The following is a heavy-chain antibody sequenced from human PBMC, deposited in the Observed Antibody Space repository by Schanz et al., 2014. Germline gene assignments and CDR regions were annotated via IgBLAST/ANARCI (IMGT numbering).Heavy chain of an antibody. Sequence: EVQLLESGGGLVQPGGSLRLSCEASGFSFGNYGMSWVRQAPGKGLEWVSGFDAHDGRAYYADSAKGRFTISRDNSKSTLYVKMNSLRVEDTAVYYCARALFPGGTQTFGNWGRGTLXTVSS. D-gene: IGHD1-1*01. J-gene: IGHJ4*02. V-gene: IGHV3-23*01. CDR1: GFSFGNYG. CDR3: ARALFPGGTQTFGN. CDR2: FDAHDGRA.